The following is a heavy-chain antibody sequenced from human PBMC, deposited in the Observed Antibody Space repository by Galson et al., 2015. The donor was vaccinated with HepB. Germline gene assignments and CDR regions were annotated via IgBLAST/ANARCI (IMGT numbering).Heavy chain of an antibody. CDR2: ISPDSGHK. V-gene: IGHV1-18*01. CDR3: AGGDYCRGGTSRLCGYADYNFCGLDV. CDR1: GDSFLSYA. Sequence: SVQLSCKASGDSFLSYAIIWVRQAPGHGPEWLAWISPDSGHKQYAQTLQGRFTVTTDTSTRTVFLDVTSLRSDDTAIYYCAGGDYCRGGTSRLCGYADYNFCGLDVWGQGTAVTVSS. D-gene: IGHD2-15*01. J-gene: IGHJ6*02.